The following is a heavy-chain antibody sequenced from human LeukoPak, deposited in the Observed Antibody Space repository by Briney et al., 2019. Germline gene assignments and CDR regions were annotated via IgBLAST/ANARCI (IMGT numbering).Heavy chain of an antibody. CDR3: AKEGGPEWVSDPYFDY. CDR2: IRYA. CDR1: GFTFSSYA. V-gene: IGHV3-30*02. J-gene: IGHJ4*02. Sequence: GGYLRLSCAASGFTFSSYAMHWVRQAPGKGLEWVAFIRYAVKGRFTISRDNSKNTLYLQMNSLRAEDTAVYYCAKEGGPEWVSDPYFDYWGQGTLVTVSS. D-gene: IGHD3-3*01.